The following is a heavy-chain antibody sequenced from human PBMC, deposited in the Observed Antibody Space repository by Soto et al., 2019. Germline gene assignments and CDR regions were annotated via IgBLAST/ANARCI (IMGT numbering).Heavy chain of an antibody. J-gene: IGHJ6*02. CDR3: ARDQSFDRRYYYAIDV. V-gene: IGHV1-18*01. D-gene: IGHD3-16*02. Sequence: ASVKVSCKSSGYPFTHYGITWVRQAPGQGLEWMGWISPFNGNTNYGQTLQGRVTLTTDTSTSTVYMELRSLRSDDTAVYYCARDQSFDRRYYYAIDVWGQGTTVTVS. CDR2: ISPFNGNT. CDR1: GYPFTHYG.